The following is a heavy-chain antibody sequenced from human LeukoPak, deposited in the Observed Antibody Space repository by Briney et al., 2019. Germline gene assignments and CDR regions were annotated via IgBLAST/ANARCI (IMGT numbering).Heavy chain of an antibody. CDR2: IYHSGST. CDR3: ARQSCYDFYMDV. Sequence: SETLSLTCAVSGYSISSGYYWGWIRQPPGKGLEWIGSIYHSGSTYYDPSLKSRVTISVDTSKNQFSLKLSSVTAADTAVYYCARQSCYDFYMDVWGKGTTVTVPS. V-gene: IGHV4-38-2*01. J-gene: IGHJ6*03. CDR1: GYSISSGYY. D-gene: IGHD3-3*01.